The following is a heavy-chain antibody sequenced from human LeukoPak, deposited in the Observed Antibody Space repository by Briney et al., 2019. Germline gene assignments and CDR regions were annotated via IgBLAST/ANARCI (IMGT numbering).Heavy chain of an antibody. CDR1: GFTFSSYS. CDR2: ISSSSSYI. J-gene: IGHJ4*02. Sequence: GGSLRLSCAASGFTFSSYSMNWVRQAPGKGLEWVSSISSSSSYIYYADSVKGRFTISRDNAKNSLYLQMNSLRAEDTAVYYCATTLNIATPGYFWGQGTQVTVSS. CDR3: ATTLNIATPGYF. V-gene: IGHV3-21*01. D-gene: IGHD6-13*01.